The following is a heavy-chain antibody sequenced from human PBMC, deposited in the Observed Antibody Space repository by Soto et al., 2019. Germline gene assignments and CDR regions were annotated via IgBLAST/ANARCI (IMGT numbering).Heavy chain of an antibody. CDR3: ARGGPGTLDYYYYGMDV. J-gene: IGHJ6*02. D-gene: IGHD3-10*01. CDR1: GGTFSSYA. Sequence: SVKVSCKASGGTFSSYAISWVRQAPGQGLEWMGGIIPIFGTANYAQKFQGRVTITADESTSTAYMELSSLRSEDTAVYYCARGGPGTLDYYYYGMDVWGQGTTVTVSS. CDR2: IIPIFGTA. V-gene: IGHV1-69*13.